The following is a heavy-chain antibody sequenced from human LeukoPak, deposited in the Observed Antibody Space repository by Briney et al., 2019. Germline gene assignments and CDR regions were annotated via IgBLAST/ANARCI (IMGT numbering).Heavy chain of an antibody. CDR1: GGTFSSYA. D-gene: IGHD7-27*01. J-gene: IGHJ3*02. CDR2: IIPILGIA. CDR3: ARDRSREIWGPAQRPLDHDAFDI. Sequence: GASVKVSCKASGGTFSSYAISWVRQAPGQGLEWMGGIIPILGIANYAQKFQGRVTITADKSTSTAYMELSSLRSEDTAVYYCARDRSREIWGPAQRPLDHDAFDIWGQGTMVTVSS. V-gene: IGHV1-69*10.